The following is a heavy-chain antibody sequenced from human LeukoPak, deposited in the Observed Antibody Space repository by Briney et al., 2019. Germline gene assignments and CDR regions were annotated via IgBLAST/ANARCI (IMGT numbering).Heavy chain of an antibody. Sequence: SETLSLTCTVSGVSISSVYWSWIRQPPGKGLEWIGYTYYGGGTNYSPSLKSRVTVSVDTSKNQFSLKLGSVTAADTAVYYCARTVHYSSGWSPTYYFDYWGQGTLVTVSS. CDR3: ARTVHYSSGWSPTYYFDY. D-gene: IGHD6-19*01. CDR1: GVSISSVY. CDR2: TYYGGGT. J-gene: IGHJ4*02. V-gene: IGHV4-59*01.